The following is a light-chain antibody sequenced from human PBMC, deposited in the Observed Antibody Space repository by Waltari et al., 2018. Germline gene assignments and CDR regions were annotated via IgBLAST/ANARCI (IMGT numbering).Light chain of an antibody. V-gene: IGLV3-21*04. CDR3: HVWHPDMDPGV. Sequence: SYALTQPPSVSVAPGTTARITCGGDNIGSYSVHWYQQKTGQAPVLVIFYDSDRPSGLPERFSGSNSGNTATLTISSVEAGDEAKYYCHVWHPDMDPGVFGPGTEVSV. CDR1: NIGSYS. J-gene: IGLJ1*01. CDR2: YDS.